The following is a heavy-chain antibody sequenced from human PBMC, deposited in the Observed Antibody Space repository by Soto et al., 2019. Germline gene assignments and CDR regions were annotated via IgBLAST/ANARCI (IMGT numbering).Heavy chain of an antibody. J-gene: IGHJ6*02. V-gene: IGHV1-69*06. CDR1: GGTFSSCA. CDR2: ITPIFGTA. D-gene: IGHD3-9*01. CDR3: GRGDILTDEDYCYGMDG. Sequence: ASVKVSCKTSGGTFSSCAISWVRQAPGQGLEWMGCITPIFGTAHYAQNFQGRVTMTADKSTSTAYMELSSLRSEDTAVYYCGRGDILTDEDYCYGMDGGGQGTTVNVSS.